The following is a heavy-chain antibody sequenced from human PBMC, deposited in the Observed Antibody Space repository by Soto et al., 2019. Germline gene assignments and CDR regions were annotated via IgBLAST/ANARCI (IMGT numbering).Heavy chain of an antibody. Sequence: SETLSLTCTVSGGSVSSGSYYWSWIRQPPGKXXEWIGYIYYXXXXXXXPXLKSRVTISVDTSKNQFSLKLRSVTAADTAVYYCARERQTYDSSGYYYYGMDVWGQGTTVTVSS. D-gene: IGHD3-22*01. J-gene: IGHJ6*02. V-gene: IGHV4-61*01. CDR3: ARERQTYDSSGYYYYGMDV. CDR2: IYYXXXX. CDR1: GGSVSSGSYY.